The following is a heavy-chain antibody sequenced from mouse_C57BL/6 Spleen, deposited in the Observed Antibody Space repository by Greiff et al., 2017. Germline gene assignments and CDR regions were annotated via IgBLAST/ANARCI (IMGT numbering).Heavy chain of an antibody. CDR3: ARHPGQGKYALDY. V-gene: IGHV1-50*01. J-gene: IGHJ4*01. D-gene: IGHD3-3*01. CDR2: IDPTDGYT. CDR1: GYTFTSYW. Sequence: QVQLQQPGAELVKPGASVTLSCKASGYTFTSYWMQWVKQRPGQGLEWIGAIDPTDGYTNYNQKFKGKATLTVDTSSSTAYMQLSSLTSEDSAVYYCARHPGQGKYALDYWGQGTTVTVSS.